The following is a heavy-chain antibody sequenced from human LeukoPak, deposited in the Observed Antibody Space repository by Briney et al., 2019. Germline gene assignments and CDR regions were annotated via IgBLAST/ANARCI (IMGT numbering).Heavy chain of an antibody. J-gene: IGHJ3*02. Sequence: SETLSLTCTVSGGSISSYYWSWIRQPPGKGLEWIGYIYYSGSTNYNPSLKSRVTTSVDTSKNQFSLKLSSVTAADTAVYYCARVSTWDVVPAALRVGYAFDIWGQGTMVTVSS. CDR1: GGSISSYY. CDR3: ARVSTWDVVPAALRVGYAFDI. D-gene: IGHD2-2*01. V-gene: IGHV4-59*01. CDR2: IYYSGST.